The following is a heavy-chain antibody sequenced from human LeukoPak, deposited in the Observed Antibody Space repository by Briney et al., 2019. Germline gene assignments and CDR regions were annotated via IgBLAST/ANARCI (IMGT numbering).Heavy chain of an antibody. CDR2: INSDGSRI. V-gene: IGHV3-74*01. Sequence: GGSLRLSCAASGFTFSRYWMHWVRQAPGEGLVWVSRINSDGSRIGYADSVKGRFTISRDNAKNTLYLQMSSLRAEDTSVYYCARENWGIDYWGQGTLVTVSS. CDR3: ARENWGIDY. D-gene: IGHD7-27*01. CDR1: GFTFSRYW. J-gene: IGHJ4*02.